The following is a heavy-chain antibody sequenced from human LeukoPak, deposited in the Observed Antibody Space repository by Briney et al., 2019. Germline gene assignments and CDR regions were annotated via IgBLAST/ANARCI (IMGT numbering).Heavy chain of an antibody. D-gene: IGHD2/OR15-2a*01. CDR3: ARDTVPGGSPFWGD. Sequence: SVKVSCKASGGTFSSYAISWVRQAPGQGLEWMGRIIPILGIANYAQKFQGRVTITADKSTSTAYMELSSLRSEDTAVYYCARDTVPGGSPFWGDWGQGTLATVSS. V-gene: IGHV1-69*04. CDR2: IIPILGIA. J-gene: IGHJ4*02. CDR1: GGTFSSYA.